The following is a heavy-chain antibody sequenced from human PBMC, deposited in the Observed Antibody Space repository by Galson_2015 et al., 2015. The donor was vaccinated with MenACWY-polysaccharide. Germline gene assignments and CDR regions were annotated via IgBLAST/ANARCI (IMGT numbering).Heavy chain of an antibody. CDR3: ARRPSRSRYDFDY. CDR2: IWYDGTNK. J-gene: IGHJ4*02. D-gene: IGHD6-6*01. Sequence: SLRLSCAATGFTFNSYDIHWVRQAPGNGLEWEAFIWYDGTNKYYADSLKGSFTISRDNSKNTLYLKMNSLRTEYTAVYYCARRPSRSRYDFDYWGQGTLVTVSS. CDR1: GFTFNSYD. V-gene: IGHV3-30*02.